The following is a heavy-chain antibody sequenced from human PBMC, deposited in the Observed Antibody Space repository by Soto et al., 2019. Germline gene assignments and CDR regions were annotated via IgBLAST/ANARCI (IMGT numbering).Heavy chain of an antibody. Sequence: PSETLSLTCTVSGGSISSGGYYWSWIRQHPGKGLEWIGYIYYSGSTYYNPSLKSRVTISVDTSKNQFSLKLSSVTAADTAVYYCARMERRYCSSTSCYMFDYWGQGTLVTVSS. J-gene: IGHJ4*02. CDR1: GGSISSGGYY. CDR3: ARMERRYCSSTSCYMFDY. CDR2: IYYSGST. V-gene: IGHV4-31*03. D-gene: IGHD2-2*02.